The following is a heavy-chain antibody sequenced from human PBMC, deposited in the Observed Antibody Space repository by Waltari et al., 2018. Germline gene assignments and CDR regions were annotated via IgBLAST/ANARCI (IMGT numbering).Heavy chain of an antibody. J-gene: IGHJ6*02. CDR1: GFSLSTSGVG. D-gene: IGHD2-8*01. CDR2: IYWNDDK. CDR3: AHSSKAKNGYYYYGMDV. V-gene: IGHV2-5*01. Sequence: QITLKESGPTLVKPTQTLTLTCTFSGFSLSTSGVGVGWIRPPPGKAPAWLALIYWNDDKRYSPSLKSRLTITKDTSKNQVVLTMTNMDPVDTATYYCAHSSKAKNGYYYYGMDVWGQGTTVTVSS.